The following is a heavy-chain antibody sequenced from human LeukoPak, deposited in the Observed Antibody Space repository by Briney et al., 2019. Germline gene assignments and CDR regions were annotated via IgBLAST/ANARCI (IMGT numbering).Heavy chain of an antibody. CDR3: ARPTYSGSYYWFDY. CDR2: IWYDGSNK. Sequence: GGSLRLSCTASGFTLSSYGMHWVRQAPGKGLEWVAVIWYDGSNKYYADSVKGRFTISRDNSKNTLYLQMNSLRAEDTAVYYCARPTYSGSYYWFDYWGQGTLVTVSS. D-gene: IGHD1-26*01. V-gene: IGHV3-33*08. CDR1: GFTLSSYG. J-gene: IGHJ4*02.